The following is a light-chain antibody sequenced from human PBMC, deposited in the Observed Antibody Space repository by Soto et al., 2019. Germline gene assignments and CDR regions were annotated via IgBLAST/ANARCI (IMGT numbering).Light chain of an antibody. J-gene: IGLJ2*01. CDR2: EVI. CDR1: SSDVGGYNY. CDR3: SSSAGSNNLV. V-gene: IGLV2-8*01. Sequence: QSVLTQPPSASGSPGQSVTISCTGTSSDVGGYNYVSWYQQHPGKAPKLMIYEVIKRPSGVPDRFSGSKSGNTASLTVSGLQAEDEADYYCSSSAGSNNLVFGGGTQLTVL.